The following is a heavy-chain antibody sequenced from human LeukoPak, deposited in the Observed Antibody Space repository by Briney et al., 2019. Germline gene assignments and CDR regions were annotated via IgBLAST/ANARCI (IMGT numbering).Heavy chain of an antibody. D-gene: IGHD3-3*01. Sequence: SETLSLTCTVSGGSISSSSYYWRWIRQPPGKGLEWIGSIYYSGSTYYNPSLNSRVTISVDTSKNQFSLKLSSVTAADTAVYYCARHEDFGESFDYWGQGTLVTVSS. CDR3: ARHEDFGESFDY. CDR2: IYYSGST. J-gene: IGHJ4*02. CDR1: GGSISSSSYY. V-gene: IGHV4-39*01.